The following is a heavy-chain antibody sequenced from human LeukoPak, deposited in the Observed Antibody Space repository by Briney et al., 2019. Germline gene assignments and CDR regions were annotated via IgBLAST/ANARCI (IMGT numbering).Heavy chain of an antibody. D-gene: IGHD3-16*02. J-gene: IGHJ4*02. Sequence: GGSLRLSCAASGFTFSSYGMHWVRQAPGKGLEWVAVISYDGSNKYYADSVKGRFTISRDNSKNTLYLQMNSLRAEDTAVYYCARSIYDYVWGSYRLEYYFDYWGLGTLVTVSS. CDR3: ARSIYDYVWGSYRLEYYFDY. CDR2: ISYDGSNK. CDR1: GFTFSSYG. V-gene: IGHV3-30*19.